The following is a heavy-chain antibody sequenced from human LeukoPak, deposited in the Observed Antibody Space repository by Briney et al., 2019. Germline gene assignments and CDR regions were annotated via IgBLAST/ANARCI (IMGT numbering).Heavy chain of an antibody. V-gene: IGHV4-30-4*08. D-gene: IGHD2-2*01. CDR2: IYYSGST. CDR1: GGSISSGDYY. J-gene: IGHJ3*02. Sequence: SQTLSLTCTVSGGSISSGDYYWSWIRQSPGKGLEWIGYIYYSGSTYYNPSLKSRVTILLDTSKNQFSLKLSSVTAADTAVYYCARGCGTICTHDAFDIWGQGTMVTVSS. CDR3: ARGCGTICTHDAFDI.